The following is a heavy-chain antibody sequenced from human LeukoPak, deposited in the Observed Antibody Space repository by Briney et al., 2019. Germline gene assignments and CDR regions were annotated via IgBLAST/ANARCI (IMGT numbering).Heavy chain of an antibody. CDR1: GFALGNYW. CDR3: ARDVHGTLDY. J-gene: IGHJ4*02. CDR2: IRQDGGDI. Sequence: GGSLRLSCEAFGFALGNYWMAWVRQGPGEGLEWLANIRQDGGDIGQADSVKGRFTISRDNAKNSLYLQMNSLEADDSGLYYCARDVHGTLDYWGQGILVTVSS. D-gene: IGHD1-26*01. V-gene: IGHV3-7*01.